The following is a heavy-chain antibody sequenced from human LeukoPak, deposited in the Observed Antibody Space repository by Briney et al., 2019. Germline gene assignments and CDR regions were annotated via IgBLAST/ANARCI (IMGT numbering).Heavy chain of an antibody. CDR2: ISQSGST. D-gene: IGHD1-26*01. V-gene: IGHV4-38-2*02. CDR1: GGSISSYY. J-gene: IGHJ4*02. CDR3: AREPIVAAGLAKD. Sequence: PSETLSLTCTVSGGSISSYYWGWIRQPPGKGLEWIGSISQSGSTYYSPSLRGRVTISVDTSKNHFSLKLSSVTVADTALYYCAREPIVAAGLAKDWGQGILVTVSS.